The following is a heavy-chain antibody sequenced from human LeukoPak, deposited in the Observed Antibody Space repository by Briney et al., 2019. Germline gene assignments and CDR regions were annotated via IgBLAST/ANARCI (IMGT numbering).Heavy chain of an antibody. CDR2: ISAYNGNT. CDR1: GYTFTSYG. D-gene: IGHD3-9*01. Sequence: ASVKVSCKASGYTFTSYGISWVRQAPGQGLEWMGWISAYNGNTNYAQKLQGRVTMTTDTSTRRAYREVRRVRSDDTAVYSCARGGLTSYFDYWGQGTLVTVSS. CDR3: ARGGLTSYFDY. J-gene: IGHJ4*02. V-gene: IGHV1-18*01.